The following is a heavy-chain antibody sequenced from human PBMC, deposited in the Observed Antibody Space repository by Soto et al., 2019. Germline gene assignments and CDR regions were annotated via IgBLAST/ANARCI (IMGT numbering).Heavy chain of an antibody. Sequence: QLQLQESGPGLVKPSETLSLTCIVSGGSISSRSYYWGWIRQPPGKGLEWIGTIFYSGSTYYNPSLKSRVTISVDTSKNQFSLNLSSVTAADTAVYYCARLLTGDQVDYWGQGTLVTVSS. CDR2: IFYSGST. CDR3: ARLLTGDQVDY. CDR1: GGSISSRSYY. J-gene: IGHJ4*02. D-gene: IGHD7-27*01. V-gene: IGHV4-39*01.